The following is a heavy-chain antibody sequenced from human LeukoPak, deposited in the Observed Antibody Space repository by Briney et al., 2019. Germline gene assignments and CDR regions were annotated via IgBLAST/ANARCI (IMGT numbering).Heavy chain of an antibody. D-gene: IGHD1-1*01. J-gene: IGHJ4*02. Sequence: GGSLRLSCAASGFTVSSNYMSWVRQAPGKGLEWVSVIYSGGSTYYADSVKGRFTISRDNSKNTLYLQMNSLTAEDTAVYYCARDTAGSTTGTTLAYWGQGTLVTVSS. CDR3: ARDTAGSTTGTTLAY. V-gene: IGHV3-53*01. CDR1: GFTVSSNY. CDR2: IYSGGST.